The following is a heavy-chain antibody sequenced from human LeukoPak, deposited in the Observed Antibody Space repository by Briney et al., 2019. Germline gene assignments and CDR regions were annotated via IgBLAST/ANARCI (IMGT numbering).Heavy chain of an antibody. D-gene: IGHD2-8*02. J-gene: IGHJ4*02. Sequence: GESLKISCKGSGYSFSSNWISWVRKMPGKALEWMGRIDPGDSFTKYRPSLEGRVTISADKSLSTVYLQWSSLKASDTAIYYCARDGGGVSSWVSHWGQGTLVTVSS. CDR2: IDPGDSFT. CDR1: GYSFSSNW. V-gene: IGHV5-10-1*01. CDR3: ARDGGGVSSWVSH.